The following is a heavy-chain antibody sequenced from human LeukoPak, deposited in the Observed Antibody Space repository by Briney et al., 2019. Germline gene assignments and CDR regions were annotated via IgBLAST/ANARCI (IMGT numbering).Heavy chain of an antibody. CDR3: AARKTYYYDSSGYYFDY. CDR2: IRYDGSNK. CDR1: GFTFSSYG. V-gene: IGHV3-30*02. J-gene: IGHJ4*02. D-gene: IGHD3-22*01. Sequence: GGSLRLSCAASGFTFSSYGMHWVRQAPGKGLEWVAFIRYDGSNKYYADSVKGRFTISRDNSKNTLYLQMNSLRAEDTAVYYCAARKTYYYDSSGYYFDYWGQGTLVTVSS.